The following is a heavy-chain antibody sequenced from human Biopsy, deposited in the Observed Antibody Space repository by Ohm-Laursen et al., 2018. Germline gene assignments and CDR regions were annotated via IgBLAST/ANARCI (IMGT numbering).Heavy chain of an antibody. CDR3: TRDSNYNFLIEPPCDL. D-gene: IGHD5-24*01. CDR2: AKASVGPK. CDR1: GFTFTQFF. Sequence: SDHDSCQASGFTFTQFFIHWIRQAPGHALVWPGVAKASVGPKRYAHEFQCRVTMTSNTSTNTAYVELSSLTYEATSSYYCTRDSNYNFLIEPPCDLWGQGTPVTVSS. J-gene: IGHJ6*02. V-gene: IGHV1-46*01.